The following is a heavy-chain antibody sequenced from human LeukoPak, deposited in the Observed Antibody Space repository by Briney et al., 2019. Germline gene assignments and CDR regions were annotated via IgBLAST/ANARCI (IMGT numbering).Heavy chain of an antibody. Sequence: GGSLRLSCAASGFTFSSYGMHWVRQAPGKGLEWVALIWYDGTNKYYADSVKGRFTISRDNSKNTLYLQMNSLRAEDTAVYYCARDLYYYDSSVTPDYWGQGTLVTVSS. J-gene: IGHJ4*02. D-gene: IGHD3-22*01. CDR3: ARDLYYYDSSVTPDY. CDR2: IWYDGTNK. V-gene: IGHV3-30*02. CDR1: GFTFSSYG.